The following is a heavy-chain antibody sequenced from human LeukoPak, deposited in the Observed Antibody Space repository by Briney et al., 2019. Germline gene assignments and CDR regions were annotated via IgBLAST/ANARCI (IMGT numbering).Heavy chain of an antibody. CDR1: GGSVSSGSYY. J-gene: IGHJ5*02. V-gene: IGHV4-61*01. CDR2: IYYSGST. D-gene: IGHD3-16*01. CDR3: ARESGGLTQSNWFDP. Sequence: SETLSLTCTVSGGSVSSGSYYWSWIRQPPGKGLEWIGYIYYSGSTNYNPSLKSRVTISVDTSKNQFSLKLSSVTAADTAVYYCARESGGLTQSNWFDPWGQGTLVTVSS.